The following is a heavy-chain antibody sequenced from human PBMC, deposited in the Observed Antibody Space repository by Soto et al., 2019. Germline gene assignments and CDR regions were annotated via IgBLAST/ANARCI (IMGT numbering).Heavy chain of an antibody. CDR3: AKKVNSGPGSQYFDY. J-gene: IGHJ4*02. D-gene: IGHD3-10*01. CDR2: FRSGGDDGTT. V-gene: IGHV3-23*01. CDR1: GFTFSGYS. Sequence: PGGSLRLSCVASGFTFSGYSMSWVRQSPGKGLEWVSGFRSGGDDGTTYYADSVKGRFTISRDNSKNTLFLQMNSLRAEDTAIYYCAKKVNSGPGSQYFDYWGQGTLVTVSS.